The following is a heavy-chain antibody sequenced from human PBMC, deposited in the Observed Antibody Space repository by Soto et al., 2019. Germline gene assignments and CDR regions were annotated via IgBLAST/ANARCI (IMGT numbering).Heavy chain of an antibody. Sequence: PSQTLSLTCAISGDSVSSNSAAWNWIRQSPSRGLEWLGRTYYRSKWYNDYAVSVKSRITINPDTSKNQFSLQLNSVTPEDTAVYYCARDWCTSHCYANPKDYYYYGMDVWGQGTTVTVSS. CDR2: TYYRSKWYN. V-gene: IGHV6-1*01. J-gene: IGHJ6*02. D-gene: IGHD2-2*01. CDR1: GDSVSSNSAA. CDR3: ARDWCTSHCYANPKDYYYYGMDV.